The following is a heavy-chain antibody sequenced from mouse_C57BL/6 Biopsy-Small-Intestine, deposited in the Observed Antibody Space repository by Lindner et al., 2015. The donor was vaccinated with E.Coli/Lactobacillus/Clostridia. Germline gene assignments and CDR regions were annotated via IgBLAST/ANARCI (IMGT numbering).Heavy chain of an antibody. CDR2: IHPNSGSK. CDR1: GFNIKDYY. D-gene: IGHD4-1*02. J-gene: IGHJ2*01. Sequence: VQLQESRGRACEARGSVKLSCTASGFNIKDYYMHWVKQRTEQGLEWIGMIHPNSGSKNYHEKFKNKATLTVDKSSSTAYMQLDSLTSEDSAVYYCTKSPNWDFEYWGQGTTLTVSS. V-gene: IGHV1-64*01. CDR3: TKSPNWDFEY.